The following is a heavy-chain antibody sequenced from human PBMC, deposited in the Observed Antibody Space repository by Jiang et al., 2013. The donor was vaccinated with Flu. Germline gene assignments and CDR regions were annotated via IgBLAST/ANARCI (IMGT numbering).Heavy chain of an antibody. CDR1: GGSVSSGSYY. D-gene: IGHD6-19*01. V-gene: IGHV4-61*01. CDR3: ARGRSSGWWFDSYFDY. J-gene: IGHJ4*02. Sequence: PSETLSLTCSVSGGSVSSGSYYWSWIRQPPGKGLEWIGYIYYTGSINYNPSLKSRVTISVDMSKNQFSLKLSSVTAADTAAYYCARGRSSGWWFDSYFDYWGRATLVTVSS. CDR2: IYYTGSI.